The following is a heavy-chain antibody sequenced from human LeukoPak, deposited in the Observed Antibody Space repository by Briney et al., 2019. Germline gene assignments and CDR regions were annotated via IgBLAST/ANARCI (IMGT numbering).Heavy chain of an antibody. D-gene: IGHD1-26*01. J-gene: IGHJ3*02. CDR2: ISSNGGST. Sequence: PGGSLRLSCSASGFTFSSYAMHWVRQAPGKGLEYVSAISSNGGSTYYADCVKGRFTISRDNSKNTLYLQMSSLRAEDTAVYYCVKSREGAFDIWGQGTMVTVSS. V-gene: IGHV3-64D*06. CDR3: VKSREGAFDI. CDR1: GFTFSSYA.